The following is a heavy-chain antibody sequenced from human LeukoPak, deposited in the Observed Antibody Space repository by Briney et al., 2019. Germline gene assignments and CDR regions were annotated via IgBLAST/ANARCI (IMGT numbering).Heavy chain of an antibody. J-gene: IGHJ4*02. CDR2: IRYDGSNK. CDR1: GFTFSSYG. CDR3: ARDDVAVAGDDY. D-gene: IGHD6-19*01. Sequence: PGGSLRLSCAASGFTFSSYGMHWVRQAPGKGLEWVAFIRYDGSNKYYADSVKGRFTISRDNSKNTLYLQMNSLRADDTGVYYCARDDVAVAGDDYWGQGTLVTVSS. V-gene: IGHV3-30*02.